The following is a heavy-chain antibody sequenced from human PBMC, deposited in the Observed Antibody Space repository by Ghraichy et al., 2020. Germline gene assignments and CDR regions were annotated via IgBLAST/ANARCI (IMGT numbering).Heavy chain of an antibody. D-gene: IGHD6-13*01. J-gene: IGHJ4*02. CDR3: ARGQQLGASYFDY. V-gene: IGHV1-69*01. CDR2: IIPIIATA. Sequence: ERKGGIIPIIATANYAQKFQGRVTITADESTGTAYMELSSLSSEDTAVYYCARGQQLGASYFDYWGQGTLVTVSS.